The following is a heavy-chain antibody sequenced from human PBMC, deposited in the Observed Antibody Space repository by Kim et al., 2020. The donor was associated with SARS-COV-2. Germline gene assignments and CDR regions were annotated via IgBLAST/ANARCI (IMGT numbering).Heavy chain of an antibody. J-gene: IGHJ3*02. CDR1: GYTFTGYY. V-gene: IGHV1-2*02. Sequence: ASVKVSCKASGYTFTGYYMHWVRQAPGQGLEWMGWINPNSGGTNYAQKFQGRVTMTRDTSISTAYMELSRLRSDDTAVYYCASSRFSEESQGFGLRDAFDIWGQGTMVTVSS. CDR3: ASSRFSEESQGFGLRDAFDI. D-gene: IGHD3-10*01. CDR2: INPNSGGT.